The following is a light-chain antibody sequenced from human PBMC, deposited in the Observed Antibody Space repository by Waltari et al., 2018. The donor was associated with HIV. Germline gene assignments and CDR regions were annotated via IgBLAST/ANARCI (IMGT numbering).Light chain of an antibody. Sequence: EIVLTQSPATLSLSPGERATLSCRASQRVSSYLAWYQQKPGQAPRLLLYGASNRATGIPARFSGSGSGTEFTLTITSLQSEDFTVYYCQQYNNWPLTFGGGTKVEIK. J-gene: IGKJ4*01. CDR3: QQYNNWPLT. CDR1: QRVSSY. V-gene: IGKV3-15*01. CDR2: GAS.